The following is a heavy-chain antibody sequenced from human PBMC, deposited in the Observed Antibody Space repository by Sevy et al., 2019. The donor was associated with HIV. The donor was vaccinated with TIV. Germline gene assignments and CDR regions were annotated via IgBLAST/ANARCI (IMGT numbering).Heavy chain of an antibody. CDR2: INQRGTA. Sequence: SETLSLTCAVFGETFVGHYWTWIRQTPGKGLEWIGEINQRGTANYNPSLKSRVTISVDTTNKQFSLGLNSMTAADTAVYYCAKTATVTIGALDSWGRGTLVTASS. J-gene: IGHJ4*02. D-gene: IGHD4-17*01. CDR3: AKTATVTIGALDS. V-gene: IGHV4-34*08. CDR1: GETFVGHY.